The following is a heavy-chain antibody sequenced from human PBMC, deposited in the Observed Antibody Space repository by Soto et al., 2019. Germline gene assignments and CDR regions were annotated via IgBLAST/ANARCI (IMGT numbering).Heavy chain of an antibody. V-gene: IGHV3-23*01. J-gene: IGHJ6*02. CDR1: GFTFSSSS. D-gene: IGHD3-10*01. CDR2: ISGSGGST. Sequence: EVQLLESGGGLVQPGGSLRLSCAASGFTFSSSSMRWVRQAPGKGLEWVSAISGSGGSTYYADSVKGRFTSSRDKSKNTLYLQKNSLRPEDTPVSYCATGCHPPTYYYRSGRGYGMDGWGQGTTVTVSS. CDR3: ATGCHPPTYYYRSGRGYGMDG.